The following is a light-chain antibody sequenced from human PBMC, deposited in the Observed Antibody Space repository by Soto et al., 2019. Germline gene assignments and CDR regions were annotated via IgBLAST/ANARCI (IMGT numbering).Light chain of an antibody. CDR3: MQALQTPRT. J-gene: IGKJ1*01. V-gene: IGKV2-28*01. CDR1: QSLLHSNGNTF. Sequence: EIVMTQSPLSLTVTPGEPASTSCKSTQSLLHSNGNTFLDWYMQKPGQSPQLLIYLGSRRAPGAPDRVSGSGSGTDFTLRISTVEADDAGIYYCMQALQTPRTFGQGTKLEI. CDR2: LGS.